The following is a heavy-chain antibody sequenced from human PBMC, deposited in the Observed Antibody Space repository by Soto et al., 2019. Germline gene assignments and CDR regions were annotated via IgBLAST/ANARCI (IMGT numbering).Heavy chain of an antibody. D-gene: IGHD2-2*01. CDR1: GGSFSGYY. CDR2: INHSGST. Sequence: SETLSLTCAVYGGSFSGYYWSWIRQPPGKGLEWIGEINHSGSTNYNPSLKSRVTISVDTSKNQFSLKLSSVTAADTAVYYCASQEVHIVVVPSKPRNDAFDIWGQGTMVTVSS. CDR3: ASQEVHIVVVPSKPRNDAFDI. V-gene: IGHV4-34*01. J-gene: IGHJ3*02.